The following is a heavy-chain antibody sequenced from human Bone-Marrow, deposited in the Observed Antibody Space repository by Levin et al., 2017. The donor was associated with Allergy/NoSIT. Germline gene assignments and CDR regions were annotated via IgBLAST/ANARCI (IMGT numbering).Heavy chain of an antibody. CDR3: TRGRSVYDFWNVYYHWYFDL. CDR1: GYTFTYYD. Sequence: ASVKVSCKASGYTFTYYDINWVRQATGQGLEWMGWMNPNSGDTGYAQKFQGRVTMTRSTSITTAYMELSGLRSEDTAVYYCTRGRSVYDFWNVYYHWYFDLWGRGTLVTVSS. D-gene: IGHD3-3*01. CDR2: MNPNSGDT. J-gene: IGHJ2*01. V-gene: IGHV1-8*01.